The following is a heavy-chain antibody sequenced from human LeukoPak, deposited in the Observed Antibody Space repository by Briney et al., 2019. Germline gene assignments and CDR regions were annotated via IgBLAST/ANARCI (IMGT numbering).Heavy chain of an antibody. CDR2: IYSGRTT. CDR3: VRHDGRSGGTMGALDS. CDR1: AGSISSSSHH. V-gene: IGHV4-39*01. J-gene: IGHJ4*02. D-gene: IGHD4-23*01. Sequence: SETLSLTCTVSAGSISSSSHHWGWIRQSPGKGLEWIGSIYSGRTTYYNPSLSSRVTIFVVTSKNQFSLQLNSETAADTAVYYCVRHDGRSGGTMGALDSWGQGSLVTVSS.